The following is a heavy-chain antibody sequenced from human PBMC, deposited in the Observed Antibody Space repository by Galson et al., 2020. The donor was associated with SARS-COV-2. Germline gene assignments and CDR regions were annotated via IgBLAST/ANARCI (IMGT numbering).Heavy chain of an antibody. D-gene: IGHD3-22*01. CDR1: GFTFSSYA. CDR2: ILYDGSNK. Sequence: TGGSLRLSCAASGFTFSSYAMHWVRQAPGKGLEWVAVILYDGSNKYYADSVKGRFTISRDNSKNTLYLQMNSLRAEDTAVYYCARDAIYYDSSGYYYSPLKPGTYGMDVWGQGTTVTVSS. CDR3: ARDAIYYDSSGYYYSPLKPGTYGMDV. J-gene: IGHJ6*02. V-gene: IGHV3-30-3*01.